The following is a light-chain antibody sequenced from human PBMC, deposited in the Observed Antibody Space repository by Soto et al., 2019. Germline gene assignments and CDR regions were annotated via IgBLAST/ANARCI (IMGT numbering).Light chain of an antibody. CDR1: QDISNY. CDR3: QQYDSLPVT. CDR2: DAS. J-gene: IGKJ4*01. V-gene: IGKV1-33*01. Sequence: DIQMTPSPSSLSASVGDRVTITCQASQDISNYLNWYQQKPGKAPKLLIYDASNWETGVPSRFSGSGSGTDFTFTISSLQPEDIATYYCQQYDSLPVTFGGGTKVEIK.